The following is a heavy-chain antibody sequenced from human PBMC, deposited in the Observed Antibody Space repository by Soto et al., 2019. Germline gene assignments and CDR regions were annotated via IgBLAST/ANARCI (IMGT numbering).Heavy chain of an antibody. CDR3: ARGGGIVVVTAPYDH. Sequence: ASVKVSCKASGYTFIGSAIHWLRQAPGQRLEWMGWINPGNGNTRYSQKFLGRVTMINDTSASTVYLELGSLRSEDTAVYYCARGGGIVVVTAPYDHWGQGTLVTVAS. CDR1: GYTFIGSA. V-gene: IGHV1-3*01. D-gene: IGHD2-21*02. J-gene: IGHJ4*02. CDR2: INPGNGNT.